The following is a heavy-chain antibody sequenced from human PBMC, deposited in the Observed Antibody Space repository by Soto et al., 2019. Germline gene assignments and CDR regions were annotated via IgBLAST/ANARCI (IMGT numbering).Heavy chain of an antibody. D-gene: IGHD2-15*01. Sequence: GESLRLSYAASGFTFSSYGMHWVRQAPGKGLEWVAVISYDGSNKYYADSVKGRFTISRDNSKNTLYLQMNSLRAEDTAVYYCAKGQYLAYSARGTLVPGSAGM. CDR1: GFTFSSYG. J-gene: IGHJ6*01. CDR2: ISYDGSNK. CDR3: AKGQYLAYSARGTLVPGSAGM. V-gene: IGHV3-30*18.